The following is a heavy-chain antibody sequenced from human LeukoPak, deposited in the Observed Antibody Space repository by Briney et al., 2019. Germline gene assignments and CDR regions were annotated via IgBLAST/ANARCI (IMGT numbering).Heavy chain of an antibody. CDR2: ISGSGGST. Sequence: GGSLRLSCAASGFTFSSYAMSWVRQAPGKGLEWVSAISGSGGSTYYADSVKGRFTISRDNSKNTLYLQMNSLRAEDTAVYYCAKDMAARFSLTYYFDYWGQGTLVTVSS. CDR1: GFTFSSYA. D-gene: IGHD3-10*01. V-gene: IGHV3-23*01. CDR3: AKDMAARFSLTYYFDY. J-gene: IGHJ4*02.